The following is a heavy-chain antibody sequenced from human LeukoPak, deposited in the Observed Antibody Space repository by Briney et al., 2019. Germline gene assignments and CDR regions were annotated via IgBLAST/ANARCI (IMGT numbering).Heavy chain of an antibody. Sequence: GGSLRLSCAASGFTFSSYGMHWVRQAPGKGLEWVAFIRYDGSNKYYADSVKGRFTISRDNSKNTLYLQMNSLRAEDTAVYYCARDGEAYCGGDCPMDVWGKGTTVTISS. CDR2: IRYDGSNK. CDR3: ARDGEAYCGGDCPMDV. CDR1: GFTFSSYG. D-gene: IGHD2-21*02. V-gene: IGHV3-30*02. J-gene: IGHJ6*03.